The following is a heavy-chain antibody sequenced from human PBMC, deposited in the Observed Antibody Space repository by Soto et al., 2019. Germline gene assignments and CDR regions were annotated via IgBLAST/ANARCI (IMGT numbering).Heavy chain of an antibody. V-gene: IGHV3-23*01. CDR2: INSNGDST. Sequence: GGSLRLSCVASGFTFSRYVLSWVRQAPGKGLEWLSTINSNGDSTYYADSVKGRFTISRDNSRNSLYLQVNSLRAEDTAVYYCAKDSFGWLVYYFDYWGQGTLVTVSS. D-gene: IGHD3-22*01. J-gene: IGHJ4*02. CDR1: GFTFSRYV. CDR3: AKDSFGWLVYYFDY.